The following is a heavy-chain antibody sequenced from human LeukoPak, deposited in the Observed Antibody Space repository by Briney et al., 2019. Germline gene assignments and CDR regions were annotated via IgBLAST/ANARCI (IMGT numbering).Heavy chain of an antibody. J-gene: IGHJ6*02. D-gene: IGHD6-19*01. CDR3: AKEEKWLADSYGLDV. Sequence: GRSLRLSCAASGFTFSGYGMHWVRQAPGKGLEWVAVISYDGSNKDYGDSVKGRFTISRDNSKNTLDLQMNSLRTEDTAVYYCAKEEKWLADSYGLDVWGQGTTVTVS. CDR2: ISYDGSNK. CDR1: GFTFSGYG. V-gene: IGHV3-30*18.